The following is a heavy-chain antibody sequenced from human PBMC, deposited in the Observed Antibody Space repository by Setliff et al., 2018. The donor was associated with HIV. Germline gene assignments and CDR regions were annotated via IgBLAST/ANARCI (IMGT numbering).Heavy chain of an antibody. CDR2: IYYSGNT. Sequence: SETLSLTCTVSGGSISSGGYYWSWIRQHPGRGLEWIGYIYYSGNTYYNPSLKSRLTISVDTSKNHFSLKRSSVTAADTAVYYCARQRGGRVTIFGVSGGWFDPWGQGTLVTVSS. CDR3: ARQRGGRVTIFGVSGGWFDP. V-gene: IGHV4-31*03. CDR1: GGSISSGGYY. J-gene: IGHJ5*02. D-gene: IGHD3-3*01.